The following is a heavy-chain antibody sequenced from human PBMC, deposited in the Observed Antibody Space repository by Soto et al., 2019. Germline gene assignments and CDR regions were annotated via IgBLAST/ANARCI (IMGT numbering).Heavy chain of an antibody. Sequence: GASVKVSCKVSGYTLTELSMHCVRQAPGKGLEWMGGFDPEDGETIYAQKFQGRVTMTEDTSTDTAYMELSSLRSEDTAVYYCATFSGGIVGATRYYYGMDVWGQGTTVTVSS. D-gene: IGHD1-26*01. CDR3: ATFSGGIVGATRYYYGMDV. J-gene: IGHJ6*02. CDR1: GYTLTELS. CDR2: FDPEDGET. V-gene: IGHV1-24*01.